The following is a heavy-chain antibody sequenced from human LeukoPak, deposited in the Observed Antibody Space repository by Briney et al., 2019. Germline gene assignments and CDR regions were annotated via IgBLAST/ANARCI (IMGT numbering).Heavy chain of an antibody. CDR2: INNDGVST. J-gene: IGHJ6*03. Sequence: PGGSLRLSCATSGFTLSSYWMHWVRQVPGKGLEWLSRINNDGVSTSYADSVKGRFTISRDNAKNTLYLRMNSLRAEDMAVYYCARDNRGYSYGYDYYYYMDVWGKGTTVTVSS. D-gene: IGHD5-18*01. V-gene: IGHV3-74*01. CDR1: GFTLSSYW. CDR3: ARDNRGYSYGYDYYYYMDV.